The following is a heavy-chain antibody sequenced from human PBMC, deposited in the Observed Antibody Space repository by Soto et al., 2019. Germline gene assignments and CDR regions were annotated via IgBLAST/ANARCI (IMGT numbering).Heavy chain of an antibody. CDR1: GFTFSTYA. J-gene: IGHJ3*02. Sequence: HPGGSLRLSCAASGFTFSTYAMSWVRQAPGKGLEWVSTISSSGGNTYYTDSVKGRFTISRDNSKNTLYLQMNSLRAEDTAIYYCAKRPTSTGFGDPFDIWGQGTMVTVSS. CDR3: AKRPTSTGFGDPFDI. D-gene: IGHD3-10*01. CDR2: ISSSGGNT. V-gene: IGHV3-23*01.